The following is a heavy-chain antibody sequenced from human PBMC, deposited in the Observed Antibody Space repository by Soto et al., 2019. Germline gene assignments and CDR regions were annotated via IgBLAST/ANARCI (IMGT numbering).Heavy chain of an antibody. D-gene: IGHD3-9*01. CDR3: AKDLMDDILPPY. Sequence: GGSLRLSCAASGFTFSSYGMHWVRQAPGKGLEWVAVISYDGSNKYYADSVKGRFTISRDNSKNTLYLQMNSLRAEDTAVYYCAKDLMDDILPPYWGQGTLVTVSS. CDR2: ISYDGSNK. CDR1: GFTFSSYG. J-gene: IGHJ4*02. V-gene: IGHV3-30*18.